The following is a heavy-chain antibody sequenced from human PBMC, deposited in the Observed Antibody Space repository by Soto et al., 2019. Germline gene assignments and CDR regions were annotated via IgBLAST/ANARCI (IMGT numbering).Heavy chain of an antibody. J-gene: IGHJ1*01. Sequence: QGQLVQSGAEVKKPGSSVKVSCKSSGDTFTSYSIAWMRQAPGQGLEWMGGIIPNSGSTKYERKFQDRVTITADEPTSTAYMELSGLRSEDTAVYFCASWRSSSWFAVFFQFWGEGTRVTVSS. CDR3: ASWRSSSWFAVFFQF. D-gene: IGHD6-13*01. CDR1: GDTFTSYS. CDR2: IIPNSGST. V-gene: IGHV1-69*01.